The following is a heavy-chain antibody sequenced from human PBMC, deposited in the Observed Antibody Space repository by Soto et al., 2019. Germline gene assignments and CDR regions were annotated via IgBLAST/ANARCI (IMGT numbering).Heavy chain of an antibody. CDR1: GYTFTSYG. CDR3: ATDTHDYGDRLAGWYFDL. D-gene: IGHD4-17*01. J-gene: IGHJ2*01. CDR2: ISAYNGNT. V-gene: IGHV1-18*01. Sequence: QVQLVQSGAEVKKPGASVKVSCKASGYTFTSYGISWVRQAPGQGLEWMGWISAYNGNTNYAQKLQGRVTMTTDTSTSTAYMELRSLRSDDTAVYYCATDTHDYGDRLAGWYFDLWGRGTLVTVSS.